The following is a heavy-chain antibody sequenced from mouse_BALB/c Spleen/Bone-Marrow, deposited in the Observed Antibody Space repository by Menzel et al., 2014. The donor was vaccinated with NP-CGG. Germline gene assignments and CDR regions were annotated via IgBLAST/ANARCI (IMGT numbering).Heavy chain of an antibody. V-gene: IGHV2-6-7*01. D-gene: IGHD2-4*01. Sequence: QVQLQQSGPGLVAPSQSLSITCTVSGFSLTGYGVNWVRQPPGKGLEWLGMIWGDGSTDYNSALKSRLSISKDNSKSQVFLKMNSLQTDDTARYYCARALYDYDDLYCAMDYWGQGTPVTVPS. CDR1: GFSLTGYG. J-gene: IGHJ4*01. CDR3: ARALYDYDDLYCAMDY. CDR2: IWGDGST.